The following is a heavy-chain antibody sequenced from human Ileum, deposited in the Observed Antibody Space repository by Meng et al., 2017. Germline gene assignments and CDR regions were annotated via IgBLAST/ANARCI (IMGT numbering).Heavy chain of an antibody. CDR1: GGFHSNYY. J-gene: IGHJ2*01. CDR3: VRDGSSSSGGTL. D-gene: IGHD2-2*01. CDR2: IYASVST. Sequence: QVNLQEGGPGLVKPSETMYLARPVFGGFHSNYYRMWIRQPRGKGLGGIGGIYASVSTNYNPSLRTRITMSVDTSKDQFSLKLTSITAADTAVYYCVRDGSSSSGGTLWGRGTLVTVSS. V-gene: IGHV4-4*07.